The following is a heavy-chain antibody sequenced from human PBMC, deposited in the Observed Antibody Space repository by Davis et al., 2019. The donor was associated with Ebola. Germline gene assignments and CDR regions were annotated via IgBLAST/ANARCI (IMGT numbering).Heavy chain of an antibody. J-gene: IGHJ6*02. D-gene: IGHD6-13*01. CDR1: GFNFRSYG. Sequence: GGSLRLSCAASGFNFRSYGMHWVRQAPDKGLEWVAVIWYDGSRKYYGDSVKGRFTISRDNSKNTLYLQMNSLRAEDTAVYYCAKDLAAGSDSVGMDVWGQGTTVTVS. CDR2: IWYDGSRK. CDR3: AKDLAAGSDSVGMDV. V-gene: IGHV3-33*06.